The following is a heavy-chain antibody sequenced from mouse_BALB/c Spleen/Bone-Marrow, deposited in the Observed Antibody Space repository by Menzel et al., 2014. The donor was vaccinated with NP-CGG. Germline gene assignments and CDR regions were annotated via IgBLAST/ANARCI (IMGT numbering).Heavy chain of an antibody. J-gene: IGHJ4*01. D-gene: IGHD2-13*01. CDR3: SRHDYSTPYYAMDY. CDR2: INPSHGGT. V-gene: IGHV1S81*02. Sequence: VPLLQSWAELVKSGASVMLSCKASGYTFSTYYIFWVNQRPGQDLEWIVGINPSHGGTKFNEKFHNKVTLTIDKSSSTAYIQLSSLTSEDSAVYYCSRHDYSTPYYAMDYWSQGTSVTVSS. CDR1: GYTFSTYY.